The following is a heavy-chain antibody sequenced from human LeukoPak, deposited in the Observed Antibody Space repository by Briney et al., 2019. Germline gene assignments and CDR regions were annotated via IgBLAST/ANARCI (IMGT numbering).Heavy chain of an antibody. J-gene: IGHJ6*02. CDR1: GGSISSYY. Sequence: SETLSLTCTVSGGSISSYYWSWIRQPAGKGLEWIGRIYTSGSTNYNPSLKSRVTISVDTSKNQFSLKLSSVTAADTAVYYCARGPQDFDFHYYYGMDVWGQGTTVTVSS. CDR3: ARGPQDFDFHYYYGMDV. CDR2: IYTSGST. V-gene: IGHV4-4*07. D-gene: IGHD3-9*01.